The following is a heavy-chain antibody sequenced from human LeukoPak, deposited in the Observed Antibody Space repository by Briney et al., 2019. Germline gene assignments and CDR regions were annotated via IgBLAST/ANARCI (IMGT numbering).Heavy chain of an antibody. J-gene: IGHJ4*02. CDR3: TRFQFHIVVVVAATYLDY. CDR1: GFTFGDYA. CDR2: IRSKAYGGTT. Sequence: GGSLRLSCTASGFTFGDYAMSWFRQAPGKGLEWVGFIRSKAYGGTTEYAASVKGRFTISRDDSKSIAYLQMNSLKTEDTAVYYCTRFQFHIVVVVAATYLDYWGQGTLVTVSS. V-gene: IGHV3-49*03. D-gene: IGHD2-15*01.